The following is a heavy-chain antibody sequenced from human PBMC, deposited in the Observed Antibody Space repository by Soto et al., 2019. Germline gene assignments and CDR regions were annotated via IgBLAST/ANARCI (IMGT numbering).Heavy chain of an antibody. CDR3: ARLLHPGNSYYYYYGMDV. Sequence: PGGSLRLSCAASGFTFSSYSMNWVRQAPGKGLEWFSSISSSSSYIYYADSVKGRFTISRDNAKNSLYLQMNSLRAEDTAVYYCARLLHPGNSYYYYYGMDVWGQGTTVTVSS. V-gene: IGHV3-21*01. J-gene: IGHJ6*02. CDR1: GFTFSSYS. D-gene: IGHD3-22*01. CDR2: ISSSSSYI.